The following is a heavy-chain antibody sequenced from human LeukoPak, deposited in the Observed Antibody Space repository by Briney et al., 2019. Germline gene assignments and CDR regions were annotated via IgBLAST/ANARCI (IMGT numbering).Heavy chain of an antibody. CDR3: VEGSHFDY. Sequence: GESLRLSCAASGFTFSSSWMSWVRQAPGKGLEWVANIKQDGSEEYYVDSVKGRFTISRDNARNSLYLQMNSLRAEATAVYYCVEGSHFDYWGQGTLVTVSS. V-gene: IGHV3-7*01. J-gene: IGHJ4*02. CDR2: IKQDGSEE. CDR1: GFTFSSSW.